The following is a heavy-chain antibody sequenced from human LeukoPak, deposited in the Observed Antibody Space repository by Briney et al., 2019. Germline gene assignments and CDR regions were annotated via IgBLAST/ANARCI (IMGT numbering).Heavy chain of an antibody. V-gene: IGHV3-23*01. CDR3: AKVSIDSSGWSNYFDY. J-gene: IGHJ4*01. D-gene: IGHD6-19*01. CDR1: GLTFSSYA. Sequence: AGGSLRLSCAASGLTFSSYAMSWVRQAPGKWLEWVSAISVSGGSTYYADSVKGRFTISRDNSKNTLYLQMNSLRAEDTAVYYCAKVSIDSSGWSNYFDYWGQGTLVTVSS. CDR2: ISVSGGST.